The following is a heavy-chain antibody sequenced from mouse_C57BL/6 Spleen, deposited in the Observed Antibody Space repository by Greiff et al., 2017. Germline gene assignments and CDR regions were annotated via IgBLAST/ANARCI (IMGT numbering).Heavy chain of an antibody. Sequence: VQLQQSGAELVRPGASVKLSCTASGFNIKDDYMHWVKQRPEQGLEWIGWIDPENGDTEYASKFQGKATITADTSSNTAYLQLSSLTSEDTAFYYCTTSYAYGTRYFDYWGQGTTLTVSS. CDR2: IDPENGDT. J-gene: IGHJ2*01. CDR1: GFNIKDDY. V-gene: IGHV14-4*01. D-gene: IGHD1-1*01. CDR3: TTSYAYGTRYFDY.